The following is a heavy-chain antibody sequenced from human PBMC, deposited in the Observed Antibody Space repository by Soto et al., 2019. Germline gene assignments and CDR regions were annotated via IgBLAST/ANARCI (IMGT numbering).Heavy chain of an antibody. CDR1: GYTFTSYD. J-gene: IGHJ6*02. CDR3: ARRRHSGSSTYYYGMDV. V-gene: IGHV1-8*01. CDR2: MNPNSGNT. D-gene: IGHD1-26*01. Sequence: ASVKVSCKAPGYTFTSYDINWVRQATGQGLEWMGWMNPNSGNTGYAQKFQGRVTMTRNTSISTAYMELSSLRSEDTAVYYCARRRHSGSSTYYYGMDVWGQGTTVTVSS.